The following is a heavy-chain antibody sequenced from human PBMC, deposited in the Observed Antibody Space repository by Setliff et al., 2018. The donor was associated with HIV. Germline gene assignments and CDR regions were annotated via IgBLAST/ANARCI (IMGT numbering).Heavy chain of an antibody. CDR1: DDSTSSGFYN. CDR3: ATSSSSLHNWFDS. CDR2: ISTSGSA. Sequence: SCTVSDDSTSSGFYNWTWIRQPAGKRLEWIGHISTSGSASYNPSLESRTTISMDTSKNYFSLKLTSVTAADTAVYFCATSSSSLHNWFDSWGRGTPVTVSS. J-gene: IGHJ5*01. D-gene: IGHD3-22*01. V-gene: IGHV4-61*09.